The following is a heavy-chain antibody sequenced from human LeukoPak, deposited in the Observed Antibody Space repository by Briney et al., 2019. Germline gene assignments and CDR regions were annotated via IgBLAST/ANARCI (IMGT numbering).Heavy chain of an antibody. CDR2: IYYSGST. J-gene: IGHJ4*02. D-gene: IGHD3-22*01. CDR1: VGSISSYY. CDR3: ARESRGYYYESSGPVDY. Sequence: ETLSVSCTEPVGSISSYYRSWIRQPPGKGLEWIGYIYYSGSTNYNPSLKSRVTISVDTSKNQFSLKLSSVTVADTAVYYCARESRGYYYESSGPVDYWGQGTLVTVSS. V-gene: IGHV4-59*01.